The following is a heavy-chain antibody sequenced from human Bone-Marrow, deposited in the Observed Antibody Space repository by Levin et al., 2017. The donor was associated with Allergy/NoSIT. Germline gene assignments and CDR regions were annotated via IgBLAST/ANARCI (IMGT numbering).Heavy chain of an antibody. CDR3: ARLDFNYGSYY. J-gene: IGHJ4*02. Sequence: GESLKISCAVSGFTVSNNYMSWVRQAPGKGLEWVSIIYSGGGTFYADSVKARFTISRDNAKNTVYLQMNSLRAEDTAVYYCARLDFNYGSYYWGQGTLVTVSS. CDR1: GFTVSNNY. D-gene: IGHD3-10*01. V-gene: IGHV3-66*04. CDR2: IYSGGGT.